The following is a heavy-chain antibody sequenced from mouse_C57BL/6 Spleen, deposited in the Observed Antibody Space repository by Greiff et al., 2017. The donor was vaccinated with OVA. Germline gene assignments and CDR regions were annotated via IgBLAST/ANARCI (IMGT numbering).Heavy chain of an antibody. Sequence: VQLQQSGAELVKPGASVKLSCKASGYTFTSYWMHWVKQRPGQGLEWIGMIHPNSGSTNYNEKFKSKATLTVDKSSSTAYMQLSSLTSEDSAVYYWESRVYDGSSFYLCCDVWGTGTTVTVSS. CDR3: ESRVYDGSSFYLCCDV. J-gene: IGHJ1*03. D-gene: IGHD1-1*01. CDR1: GYTFTSYW. CDR2: IHPNSGST. V-gene: IGHV1-64*01.